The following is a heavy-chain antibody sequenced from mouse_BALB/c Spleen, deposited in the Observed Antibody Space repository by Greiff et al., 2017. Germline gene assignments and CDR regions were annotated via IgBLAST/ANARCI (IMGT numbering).Heavy chain of an antibody. CDR2: ISDGGSYT. CDR3: ARDISITTALGD. Sequence: DVMLVESGGGLVKPGGSLKLSCAASGFTFSDYYMYWVRQTPEKRLEWVATISDGGSYTYYPDSVKGRFTISRDNAKNNLYLQMSSLKSEDTAMYYCARDISITTALGDWGQGTTLTVSS. V-gene: IGHV5-4*02. J-gene: IGHJ2*01. D-gene: IGHD1-2*01. CDR1: GFTFSDYY.